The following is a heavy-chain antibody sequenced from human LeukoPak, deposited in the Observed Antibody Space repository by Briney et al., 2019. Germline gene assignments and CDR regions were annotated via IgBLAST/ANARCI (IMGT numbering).Heavy chain of an antibody. CDR2: ISGSGGNT. D-gene: IGHD3-22*01. V-gene: IGHV3-23*01. J-gene: IGHJ3*02. CDR1: GFTFSNNA. Sequence: GGSLRLSCAASGFTFSNNAMSWVRQAPGKGLEWVSAISGSGGNTYYADSVKGRITISRDNSKNTLYLQMNSLRAEDTAVYYCVYYDSSPGEDAFDIWGQGTMVTVSS. CDR3: VYYDSSPGEDAFDI.